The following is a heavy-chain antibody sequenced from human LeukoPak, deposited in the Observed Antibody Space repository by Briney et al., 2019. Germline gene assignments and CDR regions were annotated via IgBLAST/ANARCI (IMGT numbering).Heavy chain of an antibody. CDR2: IDPSGGHT. V-gene: IGHV1-46*01. CDR1: GYTFTSYY. D-gene: IGHD6-19*01. CDR3: ARAAVAGIPPDY. Sequence: ASVKVSCKASGYTFTSYYTYWVRQAPGQGLEWMGMIDPSGGHTSYAQKFQGRVTMTRDTSTSTVYMELSSLRSEDTAVYYCARAAVAGIPPDYWGQGTLVTVSS. J-gene: IGHJ4*02.